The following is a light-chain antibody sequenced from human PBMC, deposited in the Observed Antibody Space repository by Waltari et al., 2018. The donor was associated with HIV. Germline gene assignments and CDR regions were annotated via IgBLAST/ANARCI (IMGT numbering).Light chain of an antibody. J-gene: IGLJ2*01. V-gene: IGLV3-21*02. CDR3: QVWDGNSGQVV. CDR1: CPGSKH. Sequence: YVLTQPPSVSAAPGQKDRISCEGNCPGSKHVHWYPPKPGQAPGVVLYENYDRASNTPARISGSKSGNVATLTVARVEAADESDFHCQVWDGNSGQVVFGGGTRLIV. CDR2: ENY.